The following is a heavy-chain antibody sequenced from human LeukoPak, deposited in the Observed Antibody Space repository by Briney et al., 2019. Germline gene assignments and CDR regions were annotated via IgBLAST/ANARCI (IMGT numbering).Heavy chain of an antibody. CDR2: IFYSGIT. J-gene: IGHJ6*03. Sequence: SETLSLTCTVSGYSISSGYYWGWIRQPPGKGLEWIGNIFYSGITYYNPSLRSRVTIAIDTSKSQFSLKLTSVTAADTAVYYCARSGAIVVVPAAIGYYYYYMDVWGKGTTVTVSS. CDR3: ARSGAIVVVPAAIGYYYYYMDV. CDR1: GYSISSGYY. V-gene: IGHV4-38-2*02. D-gene: IGHD2-2*01.